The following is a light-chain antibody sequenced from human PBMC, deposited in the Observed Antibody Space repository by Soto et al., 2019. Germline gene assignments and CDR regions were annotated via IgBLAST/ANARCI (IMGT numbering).Light chain of an antibody. CDR1: QNIKNY. Sequence: DIQMTQSPFSLSASVGDRVTISCRPSQNIKNYLNWYQQRPGKAPKLLIYAASSLQGGVPSRFSGSGSGTDFTLTISSLQPEDFATYYCQQSYSTPPYTFGQGTRLEIK. CDR3: QQSYSTPPYT. CDR2: AAS. J-gene: IGKJ2*01. V-gene: IGKV1-39*01.